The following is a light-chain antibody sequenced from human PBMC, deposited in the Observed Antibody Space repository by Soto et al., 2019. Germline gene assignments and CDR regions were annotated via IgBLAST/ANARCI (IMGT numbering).Light chain of an antibody. V-gene: IGLV3-21*02. CDR3: QVWDSGSDHVV. J-gene: IGLJ3*02. CDR1: NIGVKN. CDR2: DDR. Sequence: SYELTQPPSVSVAPGQTATITCAGNNIGVKNVHWFQQKPGQAPVLVVYDDRDRPSGIPERFSGSNSGNTATLTISRVEAGDEADYYCQVWDSGSDHVVFGGGTKLTVL.